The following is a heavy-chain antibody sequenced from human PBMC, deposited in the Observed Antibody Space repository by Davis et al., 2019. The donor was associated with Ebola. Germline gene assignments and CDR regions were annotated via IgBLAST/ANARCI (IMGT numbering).Heavy chain of an antibody. J-gene: IGHJ3*01. CDR1: GGSISSHY. Sequence: PSETLSLTCTVSGGSISSHYWSWIRQPPGKGLEWIGYIYYSGSTNYNPSLKSRVTITVDTSKNQFSLKLSSVTAADTAVYFCAGSSFAHAFHLWGQGTMVTVSS. CDR3: AGSSFAHAFHL. V-gene: IGHV4-59*11. CDR2: IYYSGST. D-gene: IGHD3-10*01.